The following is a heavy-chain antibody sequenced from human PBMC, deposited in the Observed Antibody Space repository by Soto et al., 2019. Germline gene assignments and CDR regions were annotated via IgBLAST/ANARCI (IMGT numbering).Heavy chain of an antibody. J-gene: IGHJ5*01. CDR1: GDSISSYY. D-gene: IGHD2-8*01. CDR3: VSLIGNSLLDS. Sequence: LPETLSLTCAVSGDSISSYYCMWIRQPPGKGLESIGYLYYGRSANYNPSLKSRVTLSVDTSTNQCPLTLSSMTPADTAVYYCVSLIGNSLLDSLGQGTLVTVSS. CDR2: LYYGRSA. V-gene: IGHV4-59*01.